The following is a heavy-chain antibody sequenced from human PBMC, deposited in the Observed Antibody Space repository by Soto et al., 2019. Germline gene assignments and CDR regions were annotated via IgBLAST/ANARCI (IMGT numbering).Heavy chain of an antibody. CDR3: ARVVPGAEAWFGP. J-gene: IGHJ5*02. CDR2: ISLYSDGT. V-gene: IGHV1-18*01. CDR1: GYTFSNYG. D-gene: IGHD2-2*01. Sequence: GASVKVSCKTSGYTFSNYGITWVRQAPGQPLEWLGWISLYSDGTNYAQKFQGRVSMTTDTSTTTAYMELRSLRSEDTAVYYCARVVPGAEAWFGPWGQGTLVTVSS.